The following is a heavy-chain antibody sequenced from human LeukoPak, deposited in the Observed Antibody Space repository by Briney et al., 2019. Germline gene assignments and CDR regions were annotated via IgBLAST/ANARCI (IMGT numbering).Heavy chain of an antibody. Sequence: PGGSLRLSCSASGFTFSSYAMHWVRQAPGKGLEYVSAISSNGGSTYYADSVKGRFTISRDNSKNTLYLQMSGLRAEDTAVYYCVKGFGELLSRYWGQGTLVTVSS. V-gene: IGHV3-64D*06. CDR1: GFTFSSYA. CDR3: VKGFGELLSRY. J-gene: IGHJ4*02. CDR2: ISSNGGST. D-gene: IGHD3-10*01.